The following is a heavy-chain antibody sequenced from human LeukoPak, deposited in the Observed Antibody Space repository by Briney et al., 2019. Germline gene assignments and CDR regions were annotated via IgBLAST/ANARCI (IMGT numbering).Heavy chain of an antibody. CDR3: AKRSGGSYYLDS. V-gene: IGHV3-23*01. CDR2: ISGSGGST. Sequence: GGSLRLSCAASGFIFSSYAMTWVRQAPGKGLEWVSAISGSGGSTYYADSVKGRFTISRDTSKSTLYLQMNSLRAEDTAVYYCAKRSGGSYYLDSWGQGTLVTVSS. D-gene: IGHD2-15*01. CDR1: GFIFSSYA. J-gene: IGHJ4*02.